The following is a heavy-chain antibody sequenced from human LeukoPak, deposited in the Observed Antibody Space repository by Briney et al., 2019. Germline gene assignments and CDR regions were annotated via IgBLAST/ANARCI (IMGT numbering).Heavy chain of an antibody. CDR1: GFTFSSYS. CDR3: ARGSTYYDSSGQVPFDY. CDR2: ISGSSSTI. Sequence: GGSLRLSCAASGFTFSSYSMNWVRQAPGKGLEWGSYISGSSSTIYYADSVKGRFTISRDNGKNTLYLQMNGLRAEDTAVYYCARGSTYYDSSGQVPFDYWGQGTLVTVSS. V-gene: IGHV3-48*01. J-gene: IGHJ4*02. D-gene: IGHD3-22*01.